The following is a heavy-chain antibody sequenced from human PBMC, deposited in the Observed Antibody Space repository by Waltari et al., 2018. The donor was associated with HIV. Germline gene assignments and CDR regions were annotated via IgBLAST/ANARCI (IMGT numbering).Heavy chain of an antibody. CDR3: ARGGAMVRGTYYYYYGMDV. CDR1: GFPVSSNY. V-gene: IGHV3-66*01. D-gene: IGHD3-10*01. CDR2: VYRGGST. J-gene: IGHJ6*02. Sequence: EVQVVESGGGLVQPGGSLRLSCAASGFPVSSNYMSWVRQAPGKGLGWVSVVYRGGSTNYADSVQGRFTISRDNYKNTVSLQMNSLRVEDTAVYYCARGGAMVRGTYYYYYGMDVWGQGTTVTVSS.